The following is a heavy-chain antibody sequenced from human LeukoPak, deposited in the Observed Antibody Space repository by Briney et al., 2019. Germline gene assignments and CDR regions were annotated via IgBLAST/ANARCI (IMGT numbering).Heavy chain of an antibody. CDR2: IYYSGST. CDR1: GDSITTSSYY. V-gene: IGHV4-39*01. Sequence: PSETLSLTYTVSGDSITTSSYYCRWIRQPPGKGLEWIGNIYYSGSTYYNPSLKSRVTISVDTSKNQFSLWLSSVTAADTAVYYCARLETYDSTLDYWGQGTLVTVSS. J-gene: IGHJ4*02. D-gene: IGHD3-22*01. CDR3: ARLETYDSTLDY.